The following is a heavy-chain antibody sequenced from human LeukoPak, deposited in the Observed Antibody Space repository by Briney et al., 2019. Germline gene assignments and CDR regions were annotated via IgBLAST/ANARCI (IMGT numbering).Heavy chain of an antibody. Sequence: GGSLRLSCAASGFTFTDHYMSWVRQAPGKGLEWVSYISSGGDIIYYADSVKGRFTVSRDNAKNSLYLQMNSLRAEDTAVYYCTRDQSLDGFDVWGQGTTVTVSS. V-gene: IGHV3-11*04. D-gene: IGHD3-10*01. J-gene: IGHJ3*01. CDR2: ISSGGDII. CDR3: TRDQSLDGFDV. CDR1: GFTFTDHY.